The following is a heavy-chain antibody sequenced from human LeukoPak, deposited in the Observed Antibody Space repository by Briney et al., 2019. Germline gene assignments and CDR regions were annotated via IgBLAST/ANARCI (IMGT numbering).Heavy chain of an antibody. CDR2: IHHSGNS. J-gene: IGHJ5*02. Sequence: DPAETLSLTCTVSGASVTDYYWSWIRQSPGKGLEWISYIHHSGNSHYNPSLRSPVTTPLDTSKNKFSLNLISVPAADTAVYYCTRGHWGLQSWSQGTLVTV. CDR1: GASVTDYY. D-gene: IGHD7-27*01. CDR3: TRGHWGLQS. V-gene: IGHV4-59*02.